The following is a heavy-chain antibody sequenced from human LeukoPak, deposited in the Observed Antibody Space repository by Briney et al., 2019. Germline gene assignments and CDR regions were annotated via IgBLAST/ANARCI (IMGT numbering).Heavy chain of an antibody. CDR1: GFTFSSYE. CDR2: ISSSGSTI. CDR3: ARVSTYYDFWSGYTQYYFDY. V-gene: IGHV3-48*03. J-gene: IGHJ4*02. D-gene: IGHD3-3*01. Sequence: PGGSLRLSCAASGFTFSSYEMNWVRQAPGKGLEWVSYISSSGSTIYYADSVKGRFTISRDNAKNSLYLQMNSLRAEDTAVYYCARVSTYYDFWSGYTQYYFDYWGQGTLVTVSS.